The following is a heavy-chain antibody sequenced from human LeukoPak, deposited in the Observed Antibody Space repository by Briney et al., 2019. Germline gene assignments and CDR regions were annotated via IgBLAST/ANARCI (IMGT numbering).Heavy chain of an antibody. Sequence: GGSLRLSCAASGFTFSNAWMNWVRQAPGKGLEWVGRIYSKTDGGTTEYAAPVKGRFSISRDDSKNTLDLQMHSPKTDDTALYYCATGSNRYDSSDFDYWGQGTLVTVSS. CDR3: ATGSNRYDSSDFDY. CDR2: IYSKTDGGTT. J-gene: IGHJ4*02. CDR1: GFTFSNAW. V-gene: IGHV3-15*01. D-gene: IGHD3-22*01.